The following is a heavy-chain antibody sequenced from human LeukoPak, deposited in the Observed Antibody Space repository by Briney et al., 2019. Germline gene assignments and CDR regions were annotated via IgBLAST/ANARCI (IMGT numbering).Heavy chain of an antibody. J-gene: IGHJ3*02. CDR3: ARQNYYGSGRSGAFDI. CDR2: IYHSGST. Sequence: SETLSLXCAVSGYSISSGYYWGWIRQPPGKRLEWIGSIYHSGSTYYNPSLKSRVTISVDTSKNQFSLKLSSVTAADTAVYYCARQNYYGSGRSGAFDIWGQGTMVTVSS. D-gene: IGHD3-10*01. CDR1: GYSISSGYY. V-gene: IGHV4-38-2*01.